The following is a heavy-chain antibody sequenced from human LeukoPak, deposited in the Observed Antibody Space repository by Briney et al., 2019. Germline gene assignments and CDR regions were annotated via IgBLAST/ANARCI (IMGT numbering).Heavy chain of an antibody. D-gene: IGHD2-2*02. V-gene: IGHV3-15*01. J-gene: IGHJ4*02. CDR1: GFTFSSYS. Sequence: GGSLRLSCAASGFTFSSYSMNWVRQAPGKGLEWVGRIKSKTEGVTTDYAAPVKGRFTISRDDSKNTLYLQMNSLKTEDTGVYYCSTIPDADWGQGTLVTVSS. CDR2: IKSKTEGVTT. CDR3: STIPDAD.